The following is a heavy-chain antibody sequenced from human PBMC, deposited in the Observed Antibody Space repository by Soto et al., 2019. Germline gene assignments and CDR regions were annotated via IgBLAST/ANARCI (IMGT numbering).Heavy chain of an antibody. Sequence: QVQLVQSGAEVKKPGSSVKVSCKASGGTFSSYAISWVRQAPGQGLEWMGGIIPIFGTANYAQKFQGRVTIXXDXAXXTAYMELSSLRSEDTAVYYCARDWSSGWPHDAFDIWGQGTMVTVSS. D-gene: IGHD6-19*01. CDR3: ARDWSSGWPHDAFDI. CDR1: GGTFSSYA. J-gene: IGHJ3*02. CDR2: IIPIFGTA. V-gene: IGHV1-69*12.